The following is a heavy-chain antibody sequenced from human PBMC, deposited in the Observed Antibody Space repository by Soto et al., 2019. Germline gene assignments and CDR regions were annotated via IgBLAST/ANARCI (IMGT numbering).Heavy chain of an antibody. V-gene: IGHV3-43*01. CDR1: GFTFDDYT. Sequence: GGSLRLSCAASGFTFDDYTMHWVRQAPGKGLEWVSLISWDGGSTYYADSVKGRFTISRDNSKNSLYLQMNSLRTEDTALYYCAKDLAGAAAAGTKISSGFDYWGQGTLVTVSS. CDR3: AKDLAGAAAAGTKISSGFDY. J-gene: IGHJ4*02. D-gene: IGHD6-13*01. CDR2: ISWDGGST.